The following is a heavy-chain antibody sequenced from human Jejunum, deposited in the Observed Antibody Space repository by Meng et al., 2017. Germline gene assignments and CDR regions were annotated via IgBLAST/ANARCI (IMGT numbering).Heavy chain of an antibody. J-gene: IGHJ4*01. CDR3: ASQTSTGY. Sequence: GESLKISCAVSGFTFSSYWMHWVRQAPGKGLVWVAHIKSDGSSTNYADSVKGRFTISRDNARNTLYLQMNSLTAEDTAVYYCASQTSTGYWGQGTQVNVSS. V-gene: IGHV3-74*01. D-gene: IGHD2-2*01. CDR1: GFTFSSYW. CDR2: IKSDGSST.